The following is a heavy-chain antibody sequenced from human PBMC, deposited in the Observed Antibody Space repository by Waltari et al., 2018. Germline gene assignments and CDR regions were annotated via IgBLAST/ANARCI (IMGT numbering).Heavy chain of an antibody. CDR3: ARGTPEGSYLYWYFDL. J-gene: IGHJ2*01. Sequence: QVQLVQSGAEVKKPGASVKVSCKASGYTFTSYDINWVRQATGQGLEWMGWMNTNSGNTGYAQKIQGRVTMTRNTSISKAYMERSSLRSEDTAVYYCARGTPEGSYLYWYFDLWGRGTLVTVSS. CDR2: MNTNSGNT. D-gene: IGHD3-16*02. CDR1: GYTFTSYD. V-gene: IGHV1-8*01.